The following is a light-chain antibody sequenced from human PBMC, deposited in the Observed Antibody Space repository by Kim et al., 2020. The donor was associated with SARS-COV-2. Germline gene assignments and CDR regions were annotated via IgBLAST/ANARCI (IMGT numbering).Light chain of an antibody. Sequence: VLTQSPGTLSLSPGDRATLSCRTSETINSRYLAWYQQKPGQAPRLLIYGAFSRATGIPDRFSGSGSGTVFTLSISRLEPEDFALYYCHQFGNSPYTFGQGTKLEIK. CDR2: GAF. V-gene: IGKV3-20*01. CDR1: ETINSRY. CDR3: HQFGNSPYT. J-gene: IGKJ2*01.